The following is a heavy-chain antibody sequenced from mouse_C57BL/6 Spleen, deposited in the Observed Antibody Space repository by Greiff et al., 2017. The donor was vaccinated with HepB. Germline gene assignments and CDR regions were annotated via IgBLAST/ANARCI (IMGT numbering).Heavy chain of an antibody. CDR2: IYPRSGNT. CDR1: GYTFTSYG. D-gene: IGHD1-1*01. J-gene: IGHJ2*01. CDR3: ARSGFITTVVEKNYFDY. Sequence: QVQLKESGAELARPGASVKLSCKASGYTFTSYGISWVKQRTGQGLEWIGEIYPRSGNTYYNEKFKGKATLTADKSSSTAYMELRSLTSEDSAVYFCARSGFITTVVEKNYFDYWGQGTTLTVSS. V-gene: IGHV1-81*01.